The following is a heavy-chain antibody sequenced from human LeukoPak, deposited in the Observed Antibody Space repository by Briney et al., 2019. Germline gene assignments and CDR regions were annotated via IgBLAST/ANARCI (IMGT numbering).Heavy chain of an antibody. V-gene: IGHV3-30*04. CDR2: ISYDGSNK. J-gene: IGHJ5*02. CDR3: ARDSLNTSSGWFDP. Sequence: GGSLRLSCAASGFTFSSYAMHWVRQAPGKGLEWVAVISYDGSNKYYADSVKGRFTISRDNSKNTLYLKMNSLRAEDTAVYYCARDSLNTSSGWFDPWGQGTLVTVSS. CDR1: GFTFSSYA. D-gene: IGHD6-19*01.